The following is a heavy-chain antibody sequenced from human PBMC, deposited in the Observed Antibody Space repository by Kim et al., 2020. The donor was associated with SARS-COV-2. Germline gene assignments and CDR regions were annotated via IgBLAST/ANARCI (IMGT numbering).Heavy chain of an antibody. CDR2: IICSSGTM. D-gene: IGHD2-21*01. J-gene: IGHJ4*01. CDR1: GFTFGDYA. CDR3: VKVGAGELVFLFDF. Sequence: GGSLRLSCAASGFTFGDYALHWVRQAPGKGLEWVSYIICSSGTMYYADSVKGRFTISRANDGNFLFLQMDSLRTEDTALYYCVKVGAGELVFLFDFWG. V-gene: IGHV3-48*04.